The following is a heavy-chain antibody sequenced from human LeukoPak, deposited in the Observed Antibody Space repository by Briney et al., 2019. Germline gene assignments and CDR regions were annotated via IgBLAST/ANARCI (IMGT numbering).Heavy chain of an antibody. CDR3: ARVGRSGSYYGYFDY. CDR1: GFTFSSYV. V-gene: IGHV3-30*04. Sequence: PGGSLRLSCAASGFTFSSYVMHWVRQAPGKGLEWVAIISYDGSNEYYADSVKGRFTISRDNPKNTLYLQMNSLRAEDTAVYYCARVGRSGSYYGYFDYWGQGTLVTVSS. J-gene: IGHJ4*02. CDR2: ISYDGSNE. D-gene: IGHD1-26*01.